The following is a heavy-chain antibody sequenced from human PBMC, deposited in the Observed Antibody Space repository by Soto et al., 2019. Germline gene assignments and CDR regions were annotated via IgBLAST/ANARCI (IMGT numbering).Heavy chain of an antibody. Sequence: EVQLLESGGGLVQPGVSLRLSCAASGFTFGTYAMKWLRQAPGRGLECVSFISGSGRTTYYAESVKGRFTVSRDNSKSKMYLQMNSLRAEDTALYYCAKFRGPSYSYSYMDVWGKGTTVTVSS. CDR3: AKFRGPSYSYSYMDV. D-gene: IGHD3-16*01. V-gene: IGHV3-23*01. CDR2: ISGSGRTT. J-gene: IGHJ6*03. CDR1: GFTFGTYA.